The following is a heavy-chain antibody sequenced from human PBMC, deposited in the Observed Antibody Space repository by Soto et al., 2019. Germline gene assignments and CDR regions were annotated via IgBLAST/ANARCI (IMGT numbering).Heavy chain of an antibody. J-gene: IGHJ4*02. Sequence: SETLSLTCTVSGGSISSYYWSWIRQPPGKGLEWIGYIHYSGSTNYNPSLKSRVTISVDTSKNQFSLKLSSVTAADTAVYYCARRWGRTFDYWGQGTLVTVSS. D-gene: IGHD1-26*01. CDR2: IHYSGST. CDR1: GGSISSYY. V-gene: IGHV4-59*08. CDR3: ARRWGRTFDY.